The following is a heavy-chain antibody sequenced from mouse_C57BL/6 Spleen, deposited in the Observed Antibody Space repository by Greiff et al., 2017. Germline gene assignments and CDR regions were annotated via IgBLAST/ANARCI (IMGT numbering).Heavy chain of an antibody. V-gene: IGHV5-17*01. CDR3: ARNWDPVYYFDY. CDR2: ISSGSSTI. J-gene: IGHJ2*01. D-gene: IGHD4-1*01. CDR1: GFTFSDYG. Sequence: EVQLKESGGGLVKPGGSLKLSCAASGFTFSDYGMHWVRQAPEKGLEWVAYISSGSSTIYYADTVKGRFTISRDNAKNTLFLQMTSLRSEDTAMYYCARNWDPVYYFDYWGQGTTLTVSS.